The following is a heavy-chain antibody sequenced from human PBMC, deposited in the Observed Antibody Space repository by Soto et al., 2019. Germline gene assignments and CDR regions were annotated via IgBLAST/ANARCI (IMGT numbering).Heavy chain of an antibody. V-gene: IGHV4-30-4*01. Sequence: TLSLTFTVAGGSSSIGDYYWSLIRQPPVTGLEWIGYIYYSGSTYYNPSLNSRVTISVDTCKNQFSLKLSSVTAADTAVYYCDRVGTYDYVWGSYRYHFDYWGQGTLVSVTS. CDR1: GGSSSIGDYY. D-gene: IGHD3-16*02. CDR3: DRVGTYDYVWGSYRYHFDY. J-gene: IGHJ4*02. CDR2: IYYSGST.